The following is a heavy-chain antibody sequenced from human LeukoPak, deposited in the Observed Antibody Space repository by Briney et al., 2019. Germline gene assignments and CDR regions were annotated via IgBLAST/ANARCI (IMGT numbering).Heavy chain of an antibody. CDR3: ARWDRYGGPPDY. Sequence: SETLSLTCTVSGGSISSSSYYWGWIRQPPGKGLEWIGSIYYSGSTYYNPSLKSRVTISVDTSKNQFSLKLSSVTAADTAVYYCARWDRYGGPPDYWGQGTLVTVSS. CDR2: IYYSGST. D-gene: IGHD4-23*01. CDR1: GGSISSSSYY. V-gene: IGHV4-39*07. J-gene: IGHJ4*02.